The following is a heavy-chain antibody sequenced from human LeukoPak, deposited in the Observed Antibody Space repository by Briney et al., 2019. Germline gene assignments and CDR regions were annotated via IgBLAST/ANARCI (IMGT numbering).Heavy chain of an antibody. V-gene: IGHV4-34*01. CDR3: ARDFRGGIDYYYYMDV. CDR1: GGSFSGYY. J-gene: IGHJ6*03. Sequence: PSETLSLTCAVYGGSFSGYYWSWIRQPPGKGLEWIGEINHSGSTNYNPSLKSRVTISVDTSKNQFSLKLSSVTAADTAVYYCARDFRGGIDYYYYMDVWGKGTTVTISS. CDR2: INHSGST. D-gene: IGHD1-26*01.